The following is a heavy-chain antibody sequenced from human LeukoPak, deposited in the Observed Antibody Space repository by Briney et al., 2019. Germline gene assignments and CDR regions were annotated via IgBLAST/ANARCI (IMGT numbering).Heavy chain of an antibody. V-gene: IGHV3-23*01. J-gene: IGHJ4*02. CDR2: ISGSGGST. Sequence: PGGSLRLSCAASGFTFSSYAMSWVRQAPGKGLEWVSAISGSGGSTYYADSVKGRFTISRDNSKSTLYLQMNSLRAEDTAVYYCAKGWGIAAAGTPFDYWGQGTLVTVSS. D-gene: IGHD6-13*01. CDR1: GFTFSSYA. CDR3: AKGWGIAAAGTPFDY.